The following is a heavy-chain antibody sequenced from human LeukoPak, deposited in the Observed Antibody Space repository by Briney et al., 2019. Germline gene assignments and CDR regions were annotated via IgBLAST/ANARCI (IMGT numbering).Heavy chain of an antibody. J-gene: IGHJ3*02. D-gene: IGHD6-13*01. CDR2: ISSSSSYI. Sequence: PGGSLRLSCAAPGFTFSSYSMNWVRQAPGKGLEWVSSISSSSSYIYYADSVKGRFTISRDNAKNSLYLQMNSLRAEDTAVYYCARGSGHSSSWYGTYDAFDIWGQGTMVTVSS. CDR3: ARGSGHSSSWYGTYDAFDI. V-gene: IGHV3-21*01. CDR1: GFTFSSYS.